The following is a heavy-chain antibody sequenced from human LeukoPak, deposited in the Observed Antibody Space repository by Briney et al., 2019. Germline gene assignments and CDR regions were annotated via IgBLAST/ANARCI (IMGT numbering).Heavy chain of an antibody. D-gene: IGHD6-13*01. CDR3: ARVGSSSWFDY. CDR1: GGSFSSYY. J-gene: IGHJ4*02. Sequence: SETLSLTCAVYGGSFSSYYWSWIRQPPGKGLEWIGEINHSGSTNYNSSLKSRVTISVDRSKNQFSLKLSSVTAADTAVYYCARVGSSSWFDYWGQGTLVTVSS. V-gene: IGHV4-34*01. CDR2: INHSGST.